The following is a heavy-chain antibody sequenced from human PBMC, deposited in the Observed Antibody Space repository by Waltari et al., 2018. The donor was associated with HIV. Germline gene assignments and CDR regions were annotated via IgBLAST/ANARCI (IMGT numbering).Heavy chain of an antibody. CDR1: GYTFTSND. Sequence: QVQLVQSGTEVKKPGASVKVSCKASGYTFTSNDINWVRQAPGQGLEWMGWMNPKSGNAGYAQRFQGRVTMTTNISINTAYMELSSLRSEDTAVYYCARGQGYCTNGVCYKRASFDSWGQGILVTVSS. CDR2: MNPKSGNA. J-gene: IGHJ4*02. CDR3: ARGQGYCTNGVCYKRASFDS. V-gene: IGHV1-8*01. D-gene: IGHD2-8*01.